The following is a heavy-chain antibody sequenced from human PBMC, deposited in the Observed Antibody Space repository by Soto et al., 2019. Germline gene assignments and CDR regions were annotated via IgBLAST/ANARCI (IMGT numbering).Heavy chain of an antibody. CDR1: GYIFTSYW. Sequence: VESLKISCKGSGYIFTSYWIGCCLQMPVKVLEWMGIIYPGDSDTRYSPSFQGQVTISADKSISTAYLQWSSLKASDTAMYYCARLGVPAAMVPYYYYGMDVWGQGTTVTVSS. CDR2: IYPGDSDT. V-gene: IGHV5-51*01. CDR3: ARLGVPAAMVPYYYYGMDV. D-gene: IGHD2-2*01. J-gene: IGHJ6*02.